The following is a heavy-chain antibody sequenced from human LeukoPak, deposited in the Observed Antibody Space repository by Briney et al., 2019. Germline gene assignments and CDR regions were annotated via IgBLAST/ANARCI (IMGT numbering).Heavy chain of an antibody. D-gene: IGHD2-15*01. CDR1: GGSISSGSYY. Sequence: SETLSLTCTVSGGSISSGSYYWSWIRQPAGKGLEWIGRIYTGGSTNYNPSLKSRVTISVDTSKNQFSLKLNSVTAADTAVYYCARGLLAFDPWGQGTLVTVSS. CDR2: IYTGGST. CDR3: ARGLLAFDP. J-gene: IGHJ5*02. V-gene: IGHV4-61*02.